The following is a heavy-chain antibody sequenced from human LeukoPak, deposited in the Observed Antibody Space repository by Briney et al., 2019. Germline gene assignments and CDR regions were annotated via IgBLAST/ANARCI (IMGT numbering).Heavy chain of an antibody. CDR3: ASGPDFYMDV. J-gene: IGHJ6*03. CDR1: GYSISSGYY. V-gene: IGHV4-38-2*01. CDR2: IYHSGST. Sequence: SETLSLTCAVSGYSISSGYYWGWIRQPPGKGLEWIGSIYHSGSTYYNPSLKSRVTISVDTSKNQFSLKLSSVTAADTAVYYCASGPDFYMDVWGKGTTVTVSS. D-gene: IGHD3-3*01.